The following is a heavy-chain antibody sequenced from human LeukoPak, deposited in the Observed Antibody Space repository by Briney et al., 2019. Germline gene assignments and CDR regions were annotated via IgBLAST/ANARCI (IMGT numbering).Heavy chain of an antibody. CDR2: IYPGDSDT. CDR1: GYSFIDYW. CDR3: AKSNRGDGYNYWFDP. Sequence: GESLKISCKASGYSFIDYWIGWARQMPGKGLEWMGIIYPGDSDTRYSPSLEGQVTISSDKSITTAYLQWSSLKASDTAMYYCAKSNRGDGYNYWFDPWGQGTLVTVSS. J-gene: IGHJ5*02. D-gene: IGHD5-24*01. V-gene: IGHV5-51*01.